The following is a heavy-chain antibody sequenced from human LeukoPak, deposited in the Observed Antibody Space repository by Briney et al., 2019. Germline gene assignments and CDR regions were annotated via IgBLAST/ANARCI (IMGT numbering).Heavy chain of an antibody. CDR3: ARHDHSDHGAPNWFDP. CDR1: GYSISSGYY. CDR2: IPYSGLT. D-gene: IGHD4/OR15-4a*01. Sequence: SETLSLTCTVSGYSISSGYYWGWIRQPPGKGLEWIASIPYSGLTSYNPSLKSRVTLSVDTSKNQFSLTLTSVTATDTAIYYCARHDHSDHGAPNWFDPWGQGSLITVAS. J-gene: IGHJ5*02. V-gene: IGHV4-38-2*02.